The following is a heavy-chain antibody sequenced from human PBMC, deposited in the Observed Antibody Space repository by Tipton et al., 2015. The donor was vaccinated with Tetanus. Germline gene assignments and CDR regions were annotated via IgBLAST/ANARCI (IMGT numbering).Heavy chain of an antibody. CDR1: GDSISSAGYS. J-gene: IGHJ4*02. Sequence: FTCAVSGDSISSAGYSWSWIRQPPGKGLEWIGFIYHNGGTYYNPSLKSRATISVDRSKNQFSLKLSSVTAADTAVYFCARGGTMVHGVILQDHFYYWGQGTLVTVSS. V-gene: IGHV4-30-2*01. CDR3: ARGGTMVHGVILQDHFYY. CDR2: IYHNGGT. D-gene: IGHD3-10*01.